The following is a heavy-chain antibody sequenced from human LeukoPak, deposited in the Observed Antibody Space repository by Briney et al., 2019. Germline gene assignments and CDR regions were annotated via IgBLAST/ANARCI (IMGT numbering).Heavy chain of an antibody. V-gene: IGHV6-1*01. D-gene: IGHD2-8*01. CDR2: TYYRSRLYN. Sequence: SQTLSLTCVISGASVSSNSFTWNWIRQSPSRGLEWLGMTYYRSRLYNDYALSVKSRIIINPDMSKNQFSLQLNSVTPEDTAVYYCARGGSSLFYTDGVCPSYYFDYWGQGTLVTVSS. CDR1: GASVSSNSFT. J-gene: IGHJ4*02. CDR3: ARGGSSLFYTDGVCPSYYFDY.